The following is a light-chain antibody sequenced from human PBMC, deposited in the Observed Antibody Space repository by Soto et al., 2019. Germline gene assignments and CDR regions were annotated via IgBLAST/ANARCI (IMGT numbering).Light chain of an antibody. V-gene: IGKV1-9*01. CDR2: AAS. J-gene: IGKJ4*01. CDR1: QGISSY. CDR3: QQFNSPLT. Sequence: IQMTQSPSSLSASVGDRVTITCRASQGISSYLAWYQQKPGKAPKLLIYAASTLQSGVPSRFSGGGSGTDFTLTISSLQPEDFATYYCQQFNSPLTFGGGTKVDNK.